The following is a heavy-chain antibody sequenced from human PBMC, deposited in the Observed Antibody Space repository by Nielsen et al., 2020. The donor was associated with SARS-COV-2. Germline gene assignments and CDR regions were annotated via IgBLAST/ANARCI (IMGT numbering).Heavy chain of an antibody. CDR2: ISSSSSYT. D-gene: IGHD2-8*02. CDR1: GFTFSDYY. CDR3: ARDLVTAFDP. V-gene: IGHV3-11*06. Sequence: GESLKISCAASGFTFSDYYMSWIRQAPGKGLEWVSYISSSSSYTNYADSVKGRFTISRDNAKNSLYLQMNSLRAEDTAVYYCARDLVTAFDPWGQGTLVTVSS. J-gene: IGHJ5*02.